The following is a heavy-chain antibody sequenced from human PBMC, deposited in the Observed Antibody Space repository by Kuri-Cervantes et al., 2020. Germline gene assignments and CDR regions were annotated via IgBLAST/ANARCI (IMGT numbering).Heavy chain of an antibody. D-gene: IGHD1-14*01. CDR1: GGSISSSSYY. CDR2: IYYSGST. V-gene: IGHV4-39*07. Sequence: GSLRLSCTVSGGSISSSSYYWGWIRQPPGKGLEWIGSIYYSGSTNYNPSLKSRVTISVDTSKNQFSLKLTSVTAADTAVYYCARGRTNFDYWGQGTLVTVSS. J-gene: IGHJ4*02. CDR3: ARGRTNFDY.